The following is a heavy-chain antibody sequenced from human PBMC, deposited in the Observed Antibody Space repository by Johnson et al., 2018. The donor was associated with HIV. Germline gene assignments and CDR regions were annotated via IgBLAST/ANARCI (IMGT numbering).Heavy chain of an antibody. Sequence: QVQLVESGGGVVQPGRSLRLSCAASGFTFSSFAMHWVRQAPGKGLEWVAVISYDASNKYYADSVKGRFTISRDSSEKTLYLQMNSLRPEDTAVYYCARRTVTALFDIWGQGTLVTVSS. CDR1: GFTFSSFA. CDR3: ARRTVTALFDI. V-gene: IGHV3-30*04. CDR2: ISYDASNK. D-gene: IGHD4-17*01. J-gene: IGHJ3*02.